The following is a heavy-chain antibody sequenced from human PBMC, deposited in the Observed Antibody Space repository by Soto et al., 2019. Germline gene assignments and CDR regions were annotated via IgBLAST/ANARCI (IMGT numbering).Heavy chain of an antibody. J-gene: IGHJ4*02. CDR2: MSYAGTYK. D-gene: IGHD6-6*01. Sequence: QVQLVESGGGVVQPGRSLRLSCAVSGFTFSDYGMHWVRQAPGKGLEWVAVMSYAGTYKYYADSVKGRFTISRDLSGNTLFLQRNSRRLEDTALYLCAKEMYPRTMLDSSSPWGDYWGQGTLVTVSS. CDR3: AKEMYPRTMLDSSSPWGDY. V-gene: IGHV3-30*18. CDR1: GFTFSDYG.